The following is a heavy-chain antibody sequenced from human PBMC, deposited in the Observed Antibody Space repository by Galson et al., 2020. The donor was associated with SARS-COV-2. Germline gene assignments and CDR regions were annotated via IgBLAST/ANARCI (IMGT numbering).Heavy chain of an antibody. V-gene: IGHV4-31*03. CDR3: ARNKQLLFDF. CDR1: DGSISRGGYY. CDR2: INDSGNT. J-gene: IGHJ4*02. D-gene: IGHD1-1*01. Sequence: SETLSLTCTVADGSISRGGYYSSWIRQHPGKGLQWIGYINDSGNTYYNPTLKSRITMSVDTSNNQFFLNLRYVTAADTATYFGARNKQLLFDFWGQGTLGSVTS.